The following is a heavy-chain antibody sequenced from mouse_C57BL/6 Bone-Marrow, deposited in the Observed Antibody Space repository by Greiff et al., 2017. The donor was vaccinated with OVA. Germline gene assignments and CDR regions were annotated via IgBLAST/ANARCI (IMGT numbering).Heavy chain of an antibody. CDR1: GYTFTDYE. CDR3: TREGWDGYYLDY. Sequence: QVQLQQSGAELVRPGASVTLSCKASGYTFTDYEMHWVKQTPVHGLEWIGAIDPETGGTAYNQKFKGKAILTADKSSSTAFMELRSLTSEDSAVYYCTREGWDGYYLDYWGQGTTLTVSS. D-gene: IGHD2-3*01. CDR2: IDPETGGT. J-gene: IGHJ2*01. V-gene: IGHV1-15*01.